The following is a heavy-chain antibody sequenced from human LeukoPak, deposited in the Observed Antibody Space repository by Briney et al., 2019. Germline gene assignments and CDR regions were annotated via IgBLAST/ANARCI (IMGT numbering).Heavy chain of an antibody. V-gene: IGHV1-69*05. D-gene: IGHD3-22*01. CDR1: GGAFSSNA. Sequence: SVKVSCKASGGAFSSNAITWVRQAPGQGLEWMGRIIPLFRSADYAQKFQGRATLTTDESMTTAYMGLSSLRSEDTAVYYCARIRGRGYYYDSSAYDAAFDIWGQGTKVTVSS. J-gene: IGHJ3*02. CDR3: ARIRGRGYYYDSSAYDAAFDI. CDR2: IIPLFRSA.